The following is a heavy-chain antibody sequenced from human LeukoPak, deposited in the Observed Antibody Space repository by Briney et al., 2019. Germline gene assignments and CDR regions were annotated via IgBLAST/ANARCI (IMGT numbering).Heavy chain of an antibody. D-gene: IGHD3-10*02. CDR3: TRSVFPYYFDC. Sequence: PGGSLRLSCVASGFTFSNYWIHWVRQAPGKGLVWVSRTNNEGSSTTYADFVKGRFTSSRDNAKNTLYLQMDSLRAEDTAVYYCTRSVFPYYFDCWGRGTLVTVSS. V-gene: IGHV3-74*01. CDR2: TNNEGSST. CDR1: GFTFSNYW. J-gene: IGHJ4*02.